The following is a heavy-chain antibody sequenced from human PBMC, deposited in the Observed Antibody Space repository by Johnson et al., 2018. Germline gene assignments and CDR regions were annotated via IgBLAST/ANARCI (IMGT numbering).Heavy chain of an antibody. V-gene: IGHV1-3*01. CDR2: INPANGNT. J-gene: IGHJ3*01. D-gene: IGHD4/OR15-4a*01. CDR3: ARAPLTTIENTCEV. Sequence: QVQLVQSGAEVKKPGASVKVSCKASGYSFTSYAIHWVRQAPGQRLEWMGWINPANGNTRDSQNFKGRVTLTRETSACTAYMELSGLTTEDTSLYYCARAPLTTIENTCEVWGQGTMVTVSS. CDR1: GYSFTSYA.